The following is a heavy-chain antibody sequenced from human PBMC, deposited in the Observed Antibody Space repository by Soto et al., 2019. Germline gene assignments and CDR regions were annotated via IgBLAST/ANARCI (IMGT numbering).Heavy chain of an antibody. CDR2: IYYSGST. D-gene: IGHD6-6*01. CDR3: ARSYSSSYYFDY. V-gene: IGHV4-31*03. Sequence: PSETLSLTCTVSGGSISSGGYYWSWIRQHPGKGLEWIGYIYYSGSTYYNPSLKSRVTISVDTSKNQFSLKLSSVTAADTAVYYCARSYSSSYYFDYWGQGTLVTV. CDR1: GGSISSGGYY. J-gene: IGHJ4*02.